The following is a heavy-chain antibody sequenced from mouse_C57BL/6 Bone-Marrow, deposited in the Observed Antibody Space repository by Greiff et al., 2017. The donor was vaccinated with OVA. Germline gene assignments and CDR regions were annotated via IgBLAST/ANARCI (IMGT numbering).Heavy chain of an antibody. J-gene: IGHJ2*01. CDR1: GYTFTSYW. CDR3: ARNSNYLGNY. Sequence: VQLQQPGAELVMPGASVKLSCKASGYTFTSYWMHWVKQRPGQGLEWIGEIDPSDSYTNYNQKFKGKSTLTVDKSSSTAYMQLSSLTSEDSAVYYCARNSNYLGNYWGQGTTLTVSS. CDR2: IDPSDSYT. D-gene: IGHD2-5*01. V-gene: IGHV1-69*01.